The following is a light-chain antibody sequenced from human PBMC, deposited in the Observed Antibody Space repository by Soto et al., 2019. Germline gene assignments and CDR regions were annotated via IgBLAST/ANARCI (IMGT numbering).Light chain of an antibody. Sequence: AIRMTQSPSSLSASTGDRVTITCRASQGISSYLAWYQQKPGKAPKLLIYAASTLQSGVPSRFSGSGSGTDVTLTIICLQSEDFATYYCQQYYSYPLTFGGGTKVEIK. V-gene: IGKV1-8*01. J-gene: IGKJ4*01. CDR1: QGISSY. CDR3: QQYYSYPLT. CDR2: AAS.